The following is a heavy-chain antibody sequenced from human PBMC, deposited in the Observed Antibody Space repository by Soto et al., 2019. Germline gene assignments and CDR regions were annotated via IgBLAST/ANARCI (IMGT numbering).Heavy chain of an antibody. V-gene: IGHV2-5*01. CDR2: IYWNDDK. CDR1: GFSLSTDGVG. D-gene: IGHD4-4*01. CDR3: ARRPRYSNYVDY. J-gene: IGHJ4*02. Sequence: SGPTLVNPTQTLTLTCTFSGFSLSTDGVGVGWIRQPPGKALEWLALIYWNDDKRYSPFLKSRLTIAKDTSKNQVVLTMTNVEPADTATYYCARRPRYSNYVDYWGQGTLVTVSS.